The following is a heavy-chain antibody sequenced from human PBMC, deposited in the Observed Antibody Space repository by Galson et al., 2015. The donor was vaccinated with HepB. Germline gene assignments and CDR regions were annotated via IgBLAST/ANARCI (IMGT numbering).Heavy chain of an antibody. D-gene: IGHD5-24*01. CDR2: VNPRSGAT. Sequence: SVKVSCKASGYTFTGNYIHWVRQAPGQGLEWMGWVNPRSGATNYAHKFQGRVTMTRDTSINTAYMELSSLRSDDTAVYYCVRLQDDSEGFYLYFDLWGRGTLVTVSS. CDR3: VRLQDDSEGFYLYFDL. J-gene: IGHJ2*01. V-gene: IGHV1-2*02. CDR1: GYTFTGNY.